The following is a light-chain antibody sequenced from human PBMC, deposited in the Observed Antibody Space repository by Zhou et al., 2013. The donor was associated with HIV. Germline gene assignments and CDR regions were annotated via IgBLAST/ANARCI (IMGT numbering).Light chain of an antibody. V-gene: IGKV1-5*03. Sequence: DILLTQSPLALSVYIGDRVTITCRANESIGQWLAWYQQKPGKAPKVVIYKASTLESGVPSRFSGRGSGTEFTLTISSLQPDDFATYYCQQCNSYPYTFGQGTKLEIK. CDR2: KAS. CDR3: QQCNSYPYT. CDR1: ESIGQW. J-gene: IGKJ2*01.